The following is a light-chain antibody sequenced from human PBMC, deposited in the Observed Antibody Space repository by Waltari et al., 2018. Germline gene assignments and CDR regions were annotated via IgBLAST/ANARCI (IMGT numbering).Light chain of an antibody. J-gene: IGKJ5*01. CDR2: DAF. Sequence: EVVLTQSPATLSLSPGERAPLSCRTSQSVNNYLAWYQQKPGQAPRLLIYDAFNRATDIPARFSGSGSGTDFTLAISSLESEDFAVYYCQQRHNWPPTVGQGTRLEIK. CDR3: QQRHNWPPT. CDR1: QSVNNY. V-gene: IGKV3-11*01.